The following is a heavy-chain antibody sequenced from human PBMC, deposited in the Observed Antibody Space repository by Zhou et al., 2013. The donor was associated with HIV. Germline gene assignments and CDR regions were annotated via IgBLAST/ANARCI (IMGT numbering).Heavy chain of an antibody. D-gene: IGHD3-9*01. Sequence: QVQLVQSGAEVKKPGSSVKVSCKASGGTFSSYDISWVRQAPGQGLEWMGWISGNNGNTKFAQKFHGRVTMTTDTSTSTAYMEVRSLRSDDTAVYYCARVFFDRFDYWGQGTLVTVSS. V-gene: IGHV1-18*01. J-gene: IGHJ4*02. CDR1: GGTFSSYD. CDR2: ISGNNGNT. CDR3: ARVFFDRFDY.